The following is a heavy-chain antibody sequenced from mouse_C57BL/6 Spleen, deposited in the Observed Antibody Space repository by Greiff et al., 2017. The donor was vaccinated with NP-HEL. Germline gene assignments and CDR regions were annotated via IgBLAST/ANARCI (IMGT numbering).Heavy chain of an antibody. CDR3: ARCGYYKYFDV. CDR2: INPGSGGT. J-gene: IGHJ1*03. V-gene: IGHV1-54*01. CDR1: GYAFTNYL. Sequence: VQLQQSGAELVRPGTSVKVSCKASGYAFTNYLIEWVKQRPGQGLEWIGVINPGSGGTNYNEKFKGKATLTADKSSSTAYMQLSSLTSEDSAVYFCARCGYYKYFDVWGTGTTVTVSS. D-gene: IGHD2-3*01.